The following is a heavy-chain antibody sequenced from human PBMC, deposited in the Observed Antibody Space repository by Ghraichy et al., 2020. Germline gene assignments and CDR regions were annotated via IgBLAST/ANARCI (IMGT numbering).Heavy chain of an antibody. J-gene: IGHJ4*02. D-gene: IGHD5-18*01. CDR3: ARKDGYNYGLDY. Sequence: SETLSLTCTVSGGSISSYYWNWIRQSPGKGLEWIGYMYYSGTTNYNPSLKSRVTISVDTSKNQLSLKLISVTAADTAVYYCARKDGYNYGLDYWGQGTLVTVSS. V-gene: IGHV4-59*01. CDR2: MYYSGTT. CDR1: GGSISSYY.